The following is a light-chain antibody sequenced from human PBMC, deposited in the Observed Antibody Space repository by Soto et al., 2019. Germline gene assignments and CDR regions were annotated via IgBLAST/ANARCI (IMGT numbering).Light chain of an antibody. J-gene: IGKJ1*01. Sequence: EIVLTQSPGTLSLSPGERATLSCRASQSVSSNSIAWYRQKPGQAPRLVMYGGFSRPTGIPDRFSGSGSGTDFTLTISRLEPEDFALYYCQYYGGSSRTFGQGTKVEIK. CDR2: GGF. CDR3: QYYGGSSRT. V-gene: IGKV3-20*01. CDR1: QSVSSNS.